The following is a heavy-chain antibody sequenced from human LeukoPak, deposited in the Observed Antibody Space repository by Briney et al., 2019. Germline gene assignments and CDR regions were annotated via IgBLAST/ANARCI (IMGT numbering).Heavy chain of an antibody. CDR3: AREGYAFDI. J-gene: IGHJ3*02. CDR1: DFTFRNAW. Sequence: GGSLRLSCAASDFTFRNAWMSWVRQAPGKGLEWVSYISSSSSTIYYADSVKGRFTISRDNAKNSLYLQMNSLRAEDTAVYYCAREGYAFDIWGQGTMVTVSS. CDR2: ISSSSSTI. V-gene: IGHV3-48*01.